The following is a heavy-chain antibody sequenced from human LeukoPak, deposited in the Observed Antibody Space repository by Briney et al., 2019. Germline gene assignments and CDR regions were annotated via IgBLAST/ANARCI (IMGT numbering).Heavy chain of an antibody. D-gene: IGHD4-17*01. CDR1: GFTFSTYA. Sequence: GRSLRLSCAASGFTFSTYAMHWVRQAPGKGLEWVAVILYDGSNQYYTDSVKGRFTISRDNSRNTLYLQMNSLKVEDTAVYYCARDFRDYRDYVAYFDSWGRGTLVTVSS. CDR3: ARDFRDYRDYVAYFDS. J-gene: IGHJ4*02. CDR2: ILYDGSNQ. V-gene: IGHV3-30-3*01.